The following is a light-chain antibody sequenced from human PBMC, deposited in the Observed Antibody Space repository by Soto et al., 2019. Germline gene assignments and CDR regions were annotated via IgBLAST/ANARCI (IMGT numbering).Light chain of an antibody. CDR1: QSISSW. V-gene: IGKV1-5*03. Sequence: DIQMTQSPSTLSASVGDRVTITCRASQSISSWLAWYQQKQGKATKLLIYKASSLESGVPSRFRGSGSGTEFTLTISSLQPDDFATYYCQQYNSYSPWTFGQGTKVEIK. CDR2: KAS. J-gene: IGKJ1*01. CDR3: QQYNSYSPWT.